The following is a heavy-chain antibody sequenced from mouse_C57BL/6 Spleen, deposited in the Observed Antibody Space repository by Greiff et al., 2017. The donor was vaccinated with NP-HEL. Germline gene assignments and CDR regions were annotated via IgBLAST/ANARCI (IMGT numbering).Heavy chain of an antibody. CDR1: GYTFTSYW. Sequence: QVQLQQPGAELVKPGASVKLSCKASGYTFTSYWMHWVKQRPGRGLEWIGRIDPNSGGTKYNEKFKSKATLTVDKPSSTAYMQLSSLTSEDSAVYYCATYYGSSYDYYAMDYWGQGTSVTVSS. J-gene: IGHJ4*01. CDR3: ATYYGSSYDYYAMDY. V-gene: IGHV1-72*01. D-gene: IGHD1-1*01. CDR2: IDPNSGGT.